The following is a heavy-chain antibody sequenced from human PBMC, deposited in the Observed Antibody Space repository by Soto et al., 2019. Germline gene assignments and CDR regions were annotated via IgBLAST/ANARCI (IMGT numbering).Heavy chain of an antibody. CDR2: IYYTGST. V-gene: IGHV4-61*01. CDR1: GGSVSSGSYY. Sequence: SETLSLTCSVSGGSVSSGSYYWSWIRQPPGKGLEWIGYIYYTGSTNYNPSLKSRVTISADTSKNQFSLGLTSVTAADTAFYYCARLFQALDSWGQGTLVTVSS. D-gene: IGHD2-21*01. J-gene: IGHJ4*02. CDR3: ARLFQALDS.